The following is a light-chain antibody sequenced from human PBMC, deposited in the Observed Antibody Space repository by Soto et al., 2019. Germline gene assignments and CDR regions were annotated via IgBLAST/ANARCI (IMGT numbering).Light chain of an antibody. CDR1: SSDVGGYNF. J-gene: IGLJ1*01. CDR2: DVS. V-gene: IGLV2-14*01. CDR3: SSYTSSSTDV. Sequence: QSALTQPTSVSGSPGQSITISCTGTSSDVGGYNFVSWYQQHPGSAPKVLIYDVSDRPSGVSNRFSGSKSGNTASLTISGLQAEDEAEYYCSSYTSSSTDVFGTGTKLTVL.